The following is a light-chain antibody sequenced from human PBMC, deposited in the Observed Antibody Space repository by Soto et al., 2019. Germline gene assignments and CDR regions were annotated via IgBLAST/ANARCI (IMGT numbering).Light chain of an antibody. CDR1: QSISSW. J-gene: IGKJ4*01. Sequence: DIQMTQSPSTLSASVGDRVTITCRASQSISSWLAWYQQKPGKAPKLLIYKASSLESEVPSRFSGGGSGTEFTLSISSLQPEDFATYYCQQYNSYSLTFGGGTKVEIK. CDR2: KAS. CDR3: QQYNSYSLT. V-gene: IGKV1-5*03.